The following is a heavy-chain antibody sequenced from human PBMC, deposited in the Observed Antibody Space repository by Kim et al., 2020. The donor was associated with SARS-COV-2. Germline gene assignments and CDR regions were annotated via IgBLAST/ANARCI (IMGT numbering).Heavy chain of an antibody. V-gene: IGHV4-39*07. D-gene: IGHD3-10*01. CDR2: IYYSGST. Sequence: SETLSLSCTVSGGSISSSSYYWGWIRQPPGKGLEWIGSIYYSGSTYYNPSLKSRVTISVDTSKNQFSLKLSSVTAADTAVYYCARERMVRGVHFDYWGQG. J-gene: IGHJ4*02. CDR3: ARERMVRGVHFDY. CDR1: GGSISSSSYY.